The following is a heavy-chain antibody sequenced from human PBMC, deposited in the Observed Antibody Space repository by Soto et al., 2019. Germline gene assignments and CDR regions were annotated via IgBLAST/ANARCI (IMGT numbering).Heavy chain of an antibody. V-gene: IGHV4-59*01. Sequence: PSETLSLTCTVSGGSISSYYWSWIRQPPGKGLEWIEYFYYSGSTNYNPSLKSRVTISVDTSKNQFSLNVSSVTAADTAVYYCARLPLYSSGWYVYDYWGQGTLVTVSS. CDR3: ARLPLYSSGWYVYDY. CDR2: FYYSGST. J-gene: IGHJ4*02. D-gene: IGHD6-19*01. CDR1: GGSISSYY.